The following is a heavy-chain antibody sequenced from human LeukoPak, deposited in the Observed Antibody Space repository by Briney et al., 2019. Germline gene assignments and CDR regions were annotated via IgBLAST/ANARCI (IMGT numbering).Heavy chain of an antibody. CDR2: ISGSGGST. Sequence: GGSLRLSCAASGFTFSSYAMSWVRQAPGKGLEWVSAISGSGGSTYYADSVKGRFTISRDNSKNTLYLQMNSLRAEDTAVYYCAKDLGLGRLEPTPVDYWGQGTLVTVSS. CDR1: GFTFSSYA. V-gene: IGHV3-23*01. CDR3: AKDLGLGRLEPTPVDY. J-gene: IGHJ4*02. D-gene: IGHD1-1*01.